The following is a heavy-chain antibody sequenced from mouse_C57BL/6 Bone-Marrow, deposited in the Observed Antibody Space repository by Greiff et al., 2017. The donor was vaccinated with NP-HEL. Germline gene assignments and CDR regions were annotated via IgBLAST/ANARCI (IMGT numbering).Heavy chain of an antibody. CDR1: GYTFTSYG. D-gene: IGHD2-13*01. CDR3: ARWGLQTYWYFDV. Sequence: QVQLKQSGAELARPGASVKLSCKASGYTFTSYGISWVKQRTGQGLEWIGEIYPRSGNTYYNEKFKGKATLTADKSSSTAYMELRSLTSEDSAVYFCARWGLQTYWYFDVWGTGTTVTVSS. J-gene: IGHJ1*03. V-gene: IGHV1-81*01. CDR2: IYPRSGNT.